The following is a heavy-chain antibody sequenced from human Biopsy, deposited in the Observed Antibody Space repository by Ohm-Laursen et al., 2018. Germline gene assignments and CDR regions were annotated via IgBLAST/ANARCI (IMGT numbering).Heavy chain of an antibody. J-gene: IGHJ5*02. V-gene: IGHV1-8*01. CDR3: ARADPPLFYYGSGSSNWFDP. D-gene: IGHD3-10*01. CDR2: MNPDSGNT. Sequence: SSVKASCKTSGYTFTSYEINWVRQATGHGLEWMGWMNPDSGNTGYAQNFQGRVTMTRNTSISTAYMELSSLRSEDTAVYFCARADPPLFYYGSGSSNWFDPWGQGTPVTVSS. CDR1: GYTFTSYE.